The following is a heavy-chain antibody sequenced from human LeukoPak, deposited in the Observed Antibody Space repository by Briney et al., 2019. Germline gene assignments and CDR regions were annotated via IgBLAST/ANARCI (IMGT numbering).Heavy chain of an antibody. D-gene: IGHD5-12*01. CDR3: ARRLPRGYSGYDPYYFDY. CDR2: IYPGDSDT. CDR1: GYSFTSYW. V-gene: IGHV5-51*01. J-gene: IGHJ4*02. Sequence: GESLKISCKGSGYSFTSYWIGWLRQMPGKGLEWMGIIYPGDSDTRYSPSFQGQVTISADKSISTAYLQWSSLKASDTAMYYCARRLPRGYSGYDPYYFDYWGQGTLVTVSS.